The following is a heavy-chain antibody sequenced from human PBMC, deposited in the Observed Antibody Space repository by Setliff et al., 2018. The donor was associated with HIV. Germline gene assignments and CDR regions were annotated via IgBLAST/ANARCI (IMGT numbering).Heavy chain of an antibody. CDR3: ATANKDGSYLGALRE. D-gene: IGHD1-26*01. V-gene: IGHV1-24*01. J-gene: IGHJ4*02. CDR1: GYTLTELS. CDR2: FDPEDGET. Sequence: ASVKVSCKVSGYTLTELSMHWVRQAPGKGLEWMGGFDPEDGETIYAQKFQGRVTMTEDTSTDPAYMELSSLRSEDTAVYYCATANKDGSYLGALREWGQGTLVTVSS.